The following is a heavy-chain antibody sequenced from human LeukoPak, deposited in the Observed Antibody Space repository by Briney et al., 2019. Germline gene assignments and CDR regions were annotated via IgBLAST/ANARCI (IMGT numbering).Heavy chain of an antibody. Sequence: ASVKVSCKASGCTFTSYDINWVRQATGQGLEWMGWMNPNSGNTGYAQKFQGRVTMTRNTSISTAYMELSSLRSEDTAVYYCARVNYDILTGYYYFDYWGQGTLVTVSS. CDR1: GCTFTSYD. V-gene: IGHV1-8*01. CDR3: ARVNYDILTGYYYFDY. CDR2: MNPNSGNT. J-gene: IGHJ4*02. D-gene: IGHD3-9*01.